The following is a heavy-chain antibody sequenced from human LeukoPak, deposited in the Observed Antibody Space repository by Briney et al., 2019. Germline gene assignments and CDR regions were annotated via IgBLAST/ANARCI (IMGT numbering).Heavy chain of an antibody. V-gene: IGHV1-8*02. CDR1: GFAFTNYE. D-gene: IGHD2-2*01. CDR3: ARGQDTCTSTTCPYGMGV. CDR2: MNPNNGDA. Sequence: ASAKVSCKASGFAFTNYEINWVRQATGQGLEWMGWMNPNNGDAGYAQNFQGRVTMTRDTSINTAYMDLSSLTSEDTAVYYCARGQDTCTSTTCPYGMGVWGQGTTVTVSS. J-gene: IGHJ6*02.